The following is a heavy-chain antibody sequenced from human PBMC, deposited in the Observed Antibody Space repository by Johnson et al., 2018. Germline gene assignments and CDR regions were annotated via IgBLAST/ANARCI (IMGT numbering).Heavy chain of an antibody. CDR1: GFTFSSYD. D-gene: IGHD2-21*02. Sequence: EVQLVESGGGLVQPGGSLRLSCAASGFTFSSYDMHWVRQAPGQGLEWVSAIGTAGDTSYPGSVKGRFTISREKAKPSLYLQMNSLRAGDTAVYYCARGDFVDAFDIWGQGTMVTVSS. CDR3: ARGDFVDAFDI. V-gene: IGHV3-13*01. CDR2: IGTAGDT. J-gene: IGHJ3*02.